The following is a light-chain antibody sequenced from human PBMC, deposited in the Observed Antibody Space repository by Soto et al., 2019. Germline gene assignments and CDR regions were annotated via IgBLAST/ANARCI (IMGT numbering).Light chain of an antibody. CDR1: SSNVGGYNF. CDR3: CSYGGDRI. V-gene: IGLV2-23*02. CDR2: EVN. Sequence: QSALTQPASVSGSPGQSIAISCTGTSSNVGGYNFVSWYQQHPGKAPKLLIYEVNKRPSGVSNRFSGSKSDNTASLTISGTQAEDEADYYCCSYGGDRIFGGGTQLTVL. J-gene: IGLJ2*01.